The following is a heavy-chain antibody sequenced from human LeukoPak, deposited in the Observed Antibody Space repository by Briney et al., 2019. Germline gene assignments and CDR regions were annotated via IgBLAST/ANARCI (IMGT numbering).Heavy chain of an antibody. CDR2: IKRDGSEK. D-gene: IGHD6-19*01. CDR1: GFTSSSYW. Sequence: GGSLRLSCAFSGFTSSSYWMTWVRQAPGKGLEWVANIKRDGSEKYYVDSVKGRFTISRDNAKNSLYLQMNSLRVEDTAVYYCARLGPASSGWPESFDYWGQGTLVTVSS. CDR3: ARLGPASSGWPESFDY. J-gene: IGHJ4*02. V-gene: IGHV3-7*03.